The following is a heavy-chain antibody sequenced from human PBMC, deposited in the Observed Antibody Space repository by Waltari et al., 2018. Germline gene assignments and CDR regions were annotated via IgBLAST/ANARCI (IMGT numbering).Heavy chain of an antibody. CDR1: GGSISSSSYY. CDR3: ARRGGSYYGGFGFY. Sequence: QLQLQESGPGLVKSSETLSLTCTVSGGSISSSSYYWGWIRQPPGKGLEWIGSIYYSGSPCYNPSLKSRVTISVDTSKNQFSLKLSAVTAADTAVYYCARRGGSYYGGFGFYWGQGTLVTVSS. J-gene: IGHJ4*02. V-gene: IGHV4-39*07. CDR2: IYYSGSP. D-gene: IGHD1-26*01.